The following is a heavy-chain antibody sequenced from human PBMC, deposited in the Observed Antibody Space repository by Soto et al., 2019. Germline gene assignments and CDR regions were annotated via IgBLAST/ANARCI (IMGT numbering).Heavy chain of an antibody. Sequence: QVQMVESGGDLVKPGGSLGLSCAASGFTFSDHYMTWIRQSPGKGLEWVSYISSDSATIYYTDSVQGRFTVSRDNAKNSVYLQMNSLRAEDTAVYYCASDPYYYASYYWGQGTLVTVSS. CDR3: ASDPYYYASYY. V-gene: IGHV3-11*01. CDR1: GFTFSDHY. CDR2: ISSDSATI. D-gene: IGHD3-10*01. J-gene: IGHJ4*02.